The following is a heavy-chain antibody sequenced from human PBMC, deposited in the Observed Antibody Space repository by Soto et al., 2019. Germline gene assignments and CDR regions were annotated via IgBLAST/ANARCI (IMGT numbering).Heavy chain of an antibody. CDR1: GFTFSSYA. CDR2: LSGSGGST. D-gene: IGHD6-13*01. J-gene: IGHJ4*02. V-gene: IGHV3-23*01. Sequence: PGGSLRLSCAASGFTFSSYAMSWVRQAPGKGLEWVSALSGSGGSTYYADSVEGRFTISRDNSKNTLYLQMNSLRAEDTAVYYCAKGAGYGTSWYDLYFDYWGQGTLVTVSS. CDR3: AKGAGYGTSWYDLYFDY.